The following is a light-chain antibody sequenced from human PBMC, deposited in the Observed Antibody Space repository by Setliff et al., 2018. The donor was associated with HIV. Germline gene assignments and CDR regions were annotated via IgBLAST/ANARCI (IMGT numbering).Light chain of an antibody. CDR3: SSYAITNTLP. V-gene: IGLV2-14*01. Sequence: QSVLTQPASVSGSPGQSITISCTGSRSDVGAYNYVSWYQQHPGKAPKLMISEVNKRPSGVSNRFSGSKTGNTASLTISGLQAEDEADYYCSSYAITNTLPFGTGTKVTVL. CDR2: EVN. CDR1: RSDVGAYNY. J-gene: IGLJ1*01.